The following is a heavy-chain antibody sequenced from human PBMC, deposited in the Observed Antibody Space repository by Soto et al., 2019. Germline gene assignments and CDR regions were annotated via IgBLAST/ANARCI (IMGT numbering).Heavy chain of an antibody. D-gene: IGHD3-3*01. CDR3: AKVQRITIFGVILSDWFDP. CDR2: ISSGGAGT. Sequence: EVQLLESGGGLVQPGGSLRLSCAASGFTFSSYSMTWVRQAPGKGLGLEWVSSISSGGAGTYYADSVKGRFTISRDNSKNTLSLQMNSLRAEDTAVYYCAKVQRITIFGVILSDWFDPWGQGTLVTVSS. J-gene: IGHJ5*02. V-gene: IGHV3-23*01. CDR1: GFTFSSYS.